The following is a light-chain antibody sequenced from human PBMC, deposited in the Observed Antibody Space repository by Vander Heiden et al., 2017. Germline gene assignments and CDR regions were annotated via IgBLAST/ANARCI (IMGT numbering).Light chain of an antibody. Sequence: DIQMTQSPSSLSASVGDRVTITCQASQDISTYLNWYQQKPGKAPKLLIYDVSNLDTGVPSRFSGSGSGTHFTFTISSLQPEDIATYYCQHYDDVPGHGLFTFGPGTKLDIK. CDR3: QHYDDVPGHGLFT. CDR1: QDISTY. CDR2: DVS. V-gene: IGKV1-33*01. J-gene: IGKJ3*01.